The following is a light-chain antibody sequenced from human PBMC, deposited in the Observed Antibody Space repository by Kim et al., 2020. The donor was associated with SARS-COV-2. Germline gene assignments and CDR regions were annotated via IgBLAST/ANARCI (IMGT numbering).Light chain of an antibody. V-gene: IGLV8-61*01. J-gene: IGLJ3*02. CDR3: VLYVGSGISV. Sequence: GGTVTLTCGFSSGSVSTTYYPSWYQQTPGQAPRTLIYNTNTRSSGVPDRFSGSILGNKAALTITGAQADDESDYYCVLYVGSGISVFGGGTQLTVL. CDR2: NTN. CDR1: SGSVSTTYY.